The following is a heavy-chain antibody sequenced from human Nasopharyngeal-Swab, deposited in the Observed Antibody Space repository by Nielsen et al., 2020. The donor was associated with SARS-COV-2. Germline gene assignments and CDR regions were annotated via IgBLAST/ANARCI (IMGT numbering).Heavy chain of an antibody. V-gene: IGHV4-31*02. Sequence: WIRQPPGKGLEWIGYIYYSGSTYYNPSLKSRVTISVDTSKNQFSLKLSSVTAADTAVYYCARGYYDSSGYPNRGYMDVWGKGTTVTVSS. CDR2: IYYSGST. CDR3: ARGYYDSSGYPNRGYMDV. J-gene: IGHJ6*03. D-gene: IGHD3-22*01.